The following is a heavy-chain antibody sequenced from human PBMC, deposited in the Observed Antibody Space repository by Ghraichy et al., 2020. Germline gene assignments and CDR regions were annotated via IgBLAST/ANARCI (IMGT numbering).Heavy chain of an antibody. V-gene: IGHV3-53*01. J-gene: IGHJ4*02. CDR2: IYSGGST. CDR1: GFTVSNNY. Sequence: GESLNISCAASGFTVSNNYMSWVRQAPGQGLEWVSLIYSGGSTYYADSVKGRFTISRDNSKNTLYLQMNSLRAEDTAVYYCAWIPRFWGQGTLVTVSS. D-gene: IGHD2-2*03. CDR3: AWIPRF.